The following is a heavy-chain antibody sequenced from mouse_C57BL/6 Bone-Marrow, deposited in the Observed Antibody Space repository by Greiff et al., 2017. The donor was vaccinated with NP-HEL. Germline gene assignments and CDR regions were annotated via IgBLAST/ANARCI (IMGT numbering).Heavy chain of an antibody. CDR1: GYTFTSYW. J-gene: IGHJ2*01. V-gene: IGHV1-69*01. Sequence: VQLQQPGAELVMPGASVKLSCKASGYTFTSYWMHWVKQRPGQGLEWIGEIDPADSYTNYNQKFKGKSTLTVDKSSSTAYMHPSSLSSEDSSVYYCARGRFDYWGQGTTLTVSS. CDR2: IDPADSYT. CDR3: ARGRFDY.